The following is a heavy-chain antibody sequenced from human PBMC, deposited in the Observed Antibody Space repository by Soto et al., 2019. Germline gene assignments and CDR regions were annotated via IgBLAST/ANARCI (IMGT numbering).Heavy chain of an antibody. J-gene: IGHJ6*03. Sequence: SETLSLTCAVYGGSFSGYYWSWIRQPPGKGLEWIGEINHSGSTNYNPSLKSRVTISVDTSKNQFSLKLSSVTAADTAVYYCARGSSSSSHYYYYYMDVWGKGTTVTVSS. V-gene: IGHV4-34*01. CDR3: ARGSSSSSHYYYYYMDV. D-gene: IGHD6-13*01. CDR2: INHSGST. CDR1: GGSFSGYY.